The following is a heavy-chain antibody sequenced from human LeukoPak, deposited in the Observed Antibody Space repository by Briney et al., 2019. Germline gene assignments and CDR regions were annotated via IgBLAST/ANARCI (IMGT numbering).Heavy chain of an antibody. D-gene: IGHD6-19*01. CDR3: ARVGGSGWYAFDY. CDR1: GDSVSSNSAT. V-gene: IGHV6-1*01. Sequence: SQTLSLTCVISGDSVSSNSATWNWIRQSPSRGLEWLGRTYYRSQWYNDYAVSVKSRITINPDTSKTQFSLQLTSVTPEDTAVYYCARVGGSGWYAFDYWGQGTLVTVSS. J-gene: IGHJ4*02. CDR2: TYYRSQWYN.